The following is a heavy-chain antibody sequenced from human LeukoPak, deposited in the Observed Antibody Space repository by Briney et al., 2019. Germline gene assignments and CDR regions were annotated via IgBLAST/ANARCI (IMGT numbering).Heavy chain of an antibody. CDR2: IYSGGTT. J-gene: IGHJ4*02. D-gene: IGHD3-22*01. CDR3: ARNALTYYYDSSGYSS. V-gene: IGHV3-53*01. CDR1: GFTVSSNY. Sequence: GGSLRLSCAASGFTVSSNYMSWVRQAPGKGLEWVSVIYSGGTTYYADSVKGRFTISRDNSKNTLYLQMNGLRAEDTAVYYCARNALTYYYDSSGYSSWGQGTLVTVSS.